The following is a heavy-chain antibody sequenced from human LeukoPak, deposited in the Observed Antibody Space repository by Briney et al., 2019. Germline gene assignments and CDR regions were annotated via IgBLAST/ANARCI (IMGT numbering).Heavy chain of an antibody. Sequence: PSETLSLTCAVYGGSFSGYYWSWIRQPPGKGLEWIGEINHSGSTNHNPSLKSRVTISVDTSKNQFSLKLSSVTAADTAVYYCARVYYGMDVWGQGTTVTVSS. V-gene: IGHV4-34*01. CDR3: ARVYYGMDV. J-gene: IGHJ6*02. CDR2: INHSGST. CDR1: GGSFSGYY.